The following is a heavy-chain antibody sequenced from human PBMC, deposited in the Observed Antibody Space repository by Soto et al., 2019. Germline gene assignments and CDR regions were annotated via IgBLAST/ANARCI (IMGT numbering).Heavy chain of an antibody. CDR3: ARIYSGYEEHDASDI. CDR2: ISTYNGKT. D-gene: IGHD5-12*01. J-gene: IGHJ3*02. V-gene: IGHV1-18*01. CDR1: GYTFTSYG. Sequence: QVHLVQSGAEVKKPGASVKVSCKASGYTFTSYGITWVRQAPGQGLEWMGWISTYNGKTYFTQSLQGRVTMTTDTSTSTAYMELRSLRSDDTAVYYCARIYSGYEEHDASDIWGQGTMVTVSS.